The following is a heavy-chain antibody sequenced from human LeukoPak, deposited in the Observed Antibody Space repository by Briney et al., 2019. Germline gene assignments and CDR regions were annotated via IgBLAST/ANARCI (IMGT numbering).Heavy chain of an antibody. CDR3: ARLSVIVGAALEYYYYYMDV. J-gene: IGHJ6*03. V-gene: IGHV4-34*01. CDR2: SNDSGGT. CDR1: GGTFSGYY. D-gene: IGHD1-26*01. Sequence: PSETLSLTCAVYGGTFSGYYWSWIRQPPGKRLEWVGESNDSGGTNYNPSLKSRVTISADKSKNQVSLKLTSVTAADTAVYYCARLSVIVGAALEYYYYYMDVWGQGTTVTVSS.